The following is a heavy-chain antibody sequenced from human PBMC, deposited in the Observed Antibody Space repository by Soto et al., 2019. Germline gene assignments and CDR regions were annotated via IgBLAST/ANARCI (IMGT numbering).Heavy chain of an antibody. D-gene: IGHD2-2*01. CDR2: ISGSAGST. Sequence: EVQLLESGGGLVQPGGSLRLSCAASGFTFSSYAMSWVRQAPGKGLVWVTVISGSAGSTYYADSVKGRFTISRDNSKDTLYLQRNSLRAEDTAVYYCAKNTVCSSTSCYLDYWGQGTLVTVSS. J-gene: IGHJ4*02. CDR3: AKNTVCSSTSCYLDY. CDR1: GFTFSSYA. V-gene: IGHV3-23*01.